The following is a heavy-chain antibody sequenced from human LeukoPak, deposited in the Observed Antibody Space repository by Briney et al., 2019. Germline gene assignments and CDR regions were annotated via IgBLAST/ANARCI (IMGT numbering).Heavy chain of an antibody. D-gene: IGHD3-10*01. J-gene: IGHJ4*02. V-gene: IGHV1-18*01. CDR1: GYTFPSYG. CDR3: ARNGYYYGAGIVDY. CDR2: ISGYNGNT. Sequence: GASVKVSCKASGYTFPSYGISWVRQAPGQGLVWMGWISGYNGNTNYAQKLQGRVTMTTDTSTSTAYMELRSLRSDDTAVYYCARNGYYYGAGIVDYWGQGTLVTVSS.